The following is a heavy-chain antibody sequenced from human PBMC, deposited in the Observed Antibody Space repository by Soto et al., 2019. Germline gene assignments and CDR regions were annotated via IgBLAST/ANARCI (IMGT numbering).Heavy chain of an antibody. CDR1: GFTFSDYY. D-gene: IGHD5-12*01. V-gene: IGHV3-11*01. Sequence: GGSLRLSCAASGFTFSDYYMSWIRQAPGKGLEWVSYISSSGSTIYYADSVKGRFTISRDNAKNSLYLQMNSLRAEDTAVYYCARDAPIKLREYSGYDHLLNWFDPWGQGTLVTVSS. J-gene: IGHJ5*02. CDR2: ISSSGSTI. CDR3: ARDAPIKLREYSGYDHLLNWFDP.